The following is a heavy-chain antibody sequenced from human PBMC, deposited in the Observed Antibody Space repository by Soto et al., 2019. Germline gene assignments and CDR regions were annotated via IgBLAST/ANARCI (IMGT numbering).Heavy chain of an antibody. V-gene: IGHV4-34*01. CDR2: ISQSGNT. CDR1: SGSFSGYS. Sequence: KSSETLSLTCSIYSGSFSGYSWSWIRQPPGKGLEWIGEISQSGNTNYSPSLKRRVSISIDTSKKQFSLNLASVSAADTAVYYCARAPKVRGSSQTRTDFWGQGTLVTVSS. D-gene: IGHD6-6*01. J-gene: IGHJ4*02. CDR3: ARAPKVRGSSQTRTDF.